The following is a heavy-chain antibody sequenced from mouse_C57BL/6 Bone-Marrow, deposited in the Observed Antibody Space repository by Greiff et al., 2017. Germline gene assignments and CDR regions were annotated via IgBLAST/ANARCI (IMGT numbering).Heavy chain of an antibody. CDR1: GYTFTSYW. V-gene: IGHV1-69*01. J-gene: IGHJ3*01. D-gene: IGHD1-1*01. CDR3: ARSLYGPWFAY. Sequence: VQLQQPGAELVMPGASVKLSCKASGYTFTSYWMHWVKQRPGQGLEWIGEIDPSDSYTNYNKKFKGKSTLTVDKSSSTAYMQLSSLTSEDSAVYYCARSLYGPWFAYWGQGTLVTVSA. CDR2: IDPSDSYT.